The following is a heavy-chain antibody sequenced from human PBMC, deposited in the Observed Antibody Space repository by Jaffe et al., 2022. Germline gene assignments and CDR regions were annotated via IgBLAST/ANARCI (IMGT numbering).Heavy chain of an antibody. J-gene: IGHJ5*02. Sequence: QVQLVQSGAEVKKPGSSVKVSCKASGGTFSSYAISWVRQAPGQGLEWMGGIIPIFGTANYAQKFQGRVTITADESTSTAYMELSSLRSEDTAVYYCARDPPIAARRGSNWFDPWGQGTLVTVSS. V-gene: IGHV1-69*01. CDR1: GGTFSSYA. CDR3: ARDPPIAARRGSNWFDP. D-gene: IGHD6-6*01. CDR2: IIPIFGTA.